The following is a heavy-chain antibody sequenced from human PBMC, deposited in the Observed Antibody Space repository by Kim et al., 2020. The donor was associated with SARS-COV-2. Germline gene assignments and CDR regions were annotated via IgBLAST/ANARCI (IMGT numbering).Heavy chain of an antibody. V-gene: IGHV4-39*01. Sequence: SETLSLTCSVSSDSVATTSYYWGWVRQPPGKGLEWIGNIYYGGNTYYNPSLKSRVTMSIDTSKNQFSLRLTSVTAADTAIYFCARHEGYCSSTSCYYGVRAFDFWGQGGQVTVSS. CDR1: SDSVATTSYY. D-gene: IGHD2-2*01. CDR2: IYYGGNT. CDR3: ARHEGYCSSTSCYYGVRAFDF. J-gene: IGHJ4*02.